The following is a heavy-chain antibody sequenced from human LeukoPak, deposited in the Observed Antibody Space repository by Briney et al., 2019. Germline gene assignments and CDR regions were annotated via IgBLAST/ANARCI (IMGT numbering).Heavy chain of an antibody. CDR1: GLTFSTYN. Sequence: GGSLKLSCVASGLTFSTYNINWVRQAPGKGLEWLSSITPTSSFKYYADSVKGRFTISRDNAKNSLYLQMNSLRAEDTAVYYCARSGSSGWLDYFDYWGQGTLVTVSS. CDR2: ITPTSSFK. J-gene: IGHJ4*02. CDR3: ARSGSSGWLDYFDY. V-gene: IGHV3-21*01. D-gene: IGHD6-19*01.